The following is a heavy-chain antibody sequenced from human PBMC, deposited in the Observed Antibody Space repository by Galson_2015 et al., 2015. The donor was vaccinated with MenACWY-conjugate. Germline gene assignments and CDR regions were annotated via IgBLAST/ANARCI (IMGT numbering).Heavy chain of an antibody. J-gene: IGHJ6*03. V-gene: IGHV5-51*03. CDR1: GSSFTRYW. CDR2: LYPGDSET. D-gene: IGHD6-6*01. CDR3: ARLGGISSSYYMDV. Sequence: QSGAAVIKPGESLLISCTGSGSSFTRYWIGWVRQMPGKGLAWMGILYPGDSETRYSPSFQGQVTISADKSISTAYLQWSSLKATDTAMYYCARLGGISSSYYMDVWGKGTTVTVSS.